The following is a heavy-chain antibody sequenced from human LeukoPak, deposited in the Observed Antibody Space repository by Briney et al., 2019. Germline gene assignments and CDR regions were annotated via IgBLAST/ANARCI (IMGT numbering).Heavy chain of an antibody. V-gene: IGHV4-34*01. J-gene: IGHJ5*02. CDR2: INHSGST. Sequence: PSETLSLTCTVSGGSFSGYYWSWLRQPPGKGLEWIGEINHSGSTNYNPSLKSRVTISVDTSKNQFSLKLSSVTAADTAVYYCARAPINPINWFDPWGQGTLVTVSS. CDR1: GGSFSGYY. CDR3: ARAPINPINWFDP.